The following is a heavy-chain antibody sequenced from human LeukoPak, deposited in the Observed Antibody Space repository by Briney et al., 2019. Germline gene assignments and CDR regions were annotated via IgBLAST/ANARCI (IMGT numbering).Heavy chain of an antibody. Sequence: SETLSLTCTVSGGSISSYYWSWIRQPPGKGLEWIGYIYYSGSTNYNPSLKSRVTISVDTSKNQFSLKLSSVTAADTAVYYCARGIRGWYFDYYYMDVWGKGTTVTVSS. D-gene: IGHD6-19*01. CDR1: GGSISSYY. J-gene: IGHJ6*03. CDR3: ARGIRGWYFDYYYMDV. V-gene: IGHV4-59*12. CDR2: IYYSGST.